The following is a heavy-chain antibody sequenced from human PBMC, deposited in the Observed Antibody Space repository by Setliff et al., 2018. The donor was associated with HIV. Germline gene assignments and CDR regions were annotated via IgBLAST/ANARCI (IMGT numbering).Heavy chain of an antibody. CDR2: IWYDGSNR. CDR3: AKAKHPITMIYYFDY. J-gene: IGHJ4*02. Sequence: PGGSLRLSCAASGFTFSTYAMHWVRQAPGKGLEWVAIIWYDGSNRYYADSVKGRFTISRGNSKNTLYLQLNGLRAEDTAVYYCAKAKHPITMIYYFDYWGQGTLVTVSS. V-gene: IGHV3-30*02. D-gene: IGHD3-22*01. CDR1: GFTFSTYA.